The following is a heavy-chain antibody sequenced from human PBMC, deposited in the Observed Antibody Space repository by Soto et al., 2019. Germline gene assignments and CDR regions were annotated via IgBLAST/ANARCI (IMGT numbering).Heavy chain of an antibody. CDR1: SGSMSSYY. D-gene: IGHD1-7*01. CDR2: IYYSRSD. CDR3: ARYQCGTQYFYL. J-gene: IGHJ2*01. Sequence: SETLSLTCTVSSGSMSSYYWSWVRQTPGKGLEWIAYIYYSRSDNYNPSLTSRVTLALDTSKNQFSLKLNSVTAAYTAVYSCARYQCGTQYFYLWCPGTLLTVSS. V-gene: IGHV4-59*01.